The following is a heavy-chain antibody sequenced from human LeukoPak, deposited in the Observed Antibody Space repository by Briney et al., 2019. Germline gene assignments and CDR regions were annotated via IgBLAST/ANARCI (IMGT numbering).Heavy chain of an antibody. CDR2: IIPILGIA. CDR3: AIVRNVVNVHWGFFDY. V-gene: IGHV1-69*04. CDR1: GGTFSSYA. J-gene: IGHJ4*02. D-gene: IGHD4-23*01. Sequence: SVKVSCKASGGTFSSYAISWVRQAPGQGLEWMGRIIPILGIANYAQKFQGRVTITADKSTSTAYMELSSLRSEDTAVYYCAIVRNVVNVHWGFFDYWGQGTLVTVSS.